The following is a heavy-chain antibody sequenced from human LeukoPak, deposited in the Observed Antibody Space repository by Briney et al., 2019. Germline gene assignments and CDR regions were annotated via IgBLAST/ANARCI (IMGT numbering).Heavy chain of an antibody. V-gene: IGHV3-48*03. CDR3: ARAVAGTWMYHYYYMDV. CDR2: ISSSGSTI. Sequence: GGSLRLSCAASEFTFSSYEMNWVRQAPGKGLEWVSYISSSGSTIYYADSVKGRFTISRDNAKNSLYLQMNSLRAEDTAVYYCARAVAGTWMYHYYYMDVWGKGTTVTVSS. J-gene: IGHJ6*03. CDR1: EFTFSSYE. D-gene: IGHD6-19*01.